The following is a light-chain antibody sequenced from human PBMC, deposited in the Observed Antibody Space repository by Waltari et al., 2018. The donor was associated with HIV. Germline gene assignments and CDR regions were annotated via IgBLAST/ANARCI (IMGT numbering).Light chain of an antibody. Sequence: QSVLTQPPSVSGTPGQRVTISCSGSTSNIGSNYVYWYQQLPETAPKLLIYRDNQRPSGVPDRFSGSKSGTSASLAINGLRSEDEAVYYCAAWDDTLSGQGVFGGGTKLTVL. CDR2: RDN. CDR1: TSNIGSNY. J-gene: IGLJ2*01. V-gene: IGLV1-47*01. CDR3: AAWDDTLSGQGV.